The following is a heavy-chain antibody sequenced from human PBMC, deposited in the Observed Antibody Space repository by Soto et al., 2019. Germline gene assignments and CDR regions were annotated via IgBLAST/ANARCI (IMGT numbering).Heavy chain of an antibody. V-gene: IGHV5-51*01. D-gene: IGHD1-26*01. J-gene: IGHJ4*02. CDR1: GYSFASHW. CDR2: IYPGDSDT. CDR3: ARYSGSYWHYLDF. Sequence: SLKISCKGSGYSFASHWVAWVRQMPEKGLEWIGTIYPGDSDTKYSSAFRGHVTISADTSVSTAYLQWRSLEATDSAIYYCARYSGSYWHYLDFWGQGTLVTVSS.